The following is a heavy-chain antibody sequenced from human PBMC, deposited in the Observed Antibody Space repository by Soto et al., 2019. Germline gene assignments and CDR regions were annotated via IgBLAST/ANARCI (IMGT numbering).Heavy chain of an antibody. CDR1: GFTFSSYA. D-gene: IGHD6-13*01. Sequence: EVQLLESGGGLVQPGGSLRLSCAASGFTFSSYAMSWVRQAPGKGLEWVSAISGSGGSTYYADSVKGRFTISRDNSKNKMYLQMNNMRAEDTAVYYCSGGGIASGYYFDYWGRGTLVTVSS. CDR2: ISGSGGST. CDR3: SGGGIASGYYFDY. J-gene: IGHJ4*02. V-gene: IGHV3-23*01.